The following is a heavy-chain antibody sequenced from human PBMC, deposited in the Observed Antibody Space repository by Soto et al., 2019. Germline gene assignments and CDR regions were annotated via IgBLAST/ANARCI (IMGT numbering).Heavy chain of an antibody. CDR2: MNPNSGNT. D-gene: IGHD5-18*01. CDR1: GYTFTSYD. CDR3: ARGRSYGFPFDY. Sequence: QVQLVRSGAEVKKPGASVKVSCKASGYTFTSYDINWVRQATGQGLEWMGWMNPNSGNTGFAQKFKGRVAMTRNTSISTAYMELSSLRSEDTAVYYCARGRSYGFPFDYWGQGTPVTVSS. J-gene: IGHJ4*02. V-gene: IGHV1-8*01.